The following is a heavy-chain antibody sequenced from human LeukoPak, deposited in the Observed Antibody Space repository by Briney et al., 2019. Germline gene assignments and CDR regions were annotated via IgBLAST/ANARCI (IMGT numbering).Heavy chain of an antibody. Sequence: GGSLSLSCAASGFTFSSYAMSWVRQAPGKGLEWVSAISGSGGSTYYADSVKGRFTISRDNSKNTLYLQMNSLRAEDTALYYCAKVYYYDSSGYYYFDYWGQGTLVTVSS. CDR2: ISGSGGST. J-gene: IGHJ4*02. V-gene: IGHV3-23*01. CDR1: GFTFSSYA. CDR3: AKVYYYDSSGYYYFDY. D-gene: IGHD3-22*01.